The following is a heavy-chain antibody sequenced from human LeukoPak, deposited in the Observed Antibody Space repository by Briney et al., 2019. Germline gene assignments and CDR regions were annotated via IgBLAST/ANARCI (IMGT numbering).Heavy chain of an antibody. V-gene: IGHV1-69*04. CDR3: ARAMTTNQLGY. CDR2: IIPILDIA. Sequence: SVKVSCKASGGTFSSYAISWVRQAPGQGLEWMGRIIPILDIANYAQKFQGRVTITADKSTSTAYMELSSLRSEDTAVYYCARAMTTNQLGYWGQGTLVTVSS. CDR1: GGTFSSYA. J-gene: IGHJ4*02. D-gene: IGHD4-17*01.